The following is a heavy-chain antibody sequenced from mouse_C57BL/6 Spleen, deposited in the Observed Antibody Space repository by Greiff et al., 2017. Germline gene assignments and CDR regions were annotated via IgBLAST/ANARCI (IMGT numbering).Heavy chain of an antibody. V-gene: IGHV1-52*01. CDR2: IDPSDSET. J-gene: IGHJ2*01. CDR3: ARSYCGSSYTFDY. CDR1: GYTFTSYW. Sequence: QVQLQQPGAELVRPGSSVKLSCKASGYTFTSYWMHWVKQRPIQGLEWIGNIDPSDSETHYNQKFKDKATLTVDKSSSTAYMQLSSLTSEDSAVYYCARSYCGSSYTFDYWGQGTTLTVSS. D-gene: IGHD1-1*01.